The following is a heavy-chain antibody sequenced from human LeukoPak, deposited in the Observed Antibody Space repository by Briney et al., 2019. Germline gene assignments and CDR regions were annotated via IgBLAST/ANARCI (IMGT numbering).Heavy chain of an antibody. V-gene: IGHV4-59*12. J-gene: IGHJ4*02. Sequence: SETLSLTCTVSGGSISNYYWSWLRQPPGKGLEWIGSIYYSGKTTYNPSLKSRVTISLDTSKNQSSLKLNSLTAADTAVYYCARDLVSFDYWGQGTMVTVSS. D-gene: IGHD2-8*02. CDR1: GGSISNYY. CDR3: ARDLVSFDY. CDR2: IYYSGKT.